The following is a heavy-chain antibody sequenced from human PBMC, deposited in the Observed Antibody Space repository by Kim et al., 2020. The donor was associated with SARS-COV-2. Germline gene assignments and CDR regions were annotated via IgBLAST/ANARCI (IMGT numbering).Heavy chain of an antibody. J-gene: IGHJ4*02. Sequence: DSYTPYSPSFQVHVTISADKSISTAYRQWSSLKASDTAIYYCARGSDYDYWGQGTLVTVSS. CDR2: DSYT. V-gene: IGHV5-10-1*01. CDR3: ARGSDYDY. D-gene: IGHD4-17*01.